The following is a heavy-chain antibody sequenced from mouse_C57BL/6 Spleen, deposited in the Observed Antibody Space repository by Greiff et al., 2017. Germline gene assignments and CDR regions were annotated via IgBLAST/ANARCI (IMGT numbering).Heavy chain of an antibody. CDR3: ASGDGYYHYYAMDY. CDR1: GYSITSGYY. D-gene: IGHD2-3*01. CDR2: ISYDGSN. V-gene: IGHV3-6*01. Sequence: ESGPGLVKPSQSLSLTCSVTGYSITSGYYWNWIRQFPGNKLEWMGYISYDGSNNYNPSLKNRIAITRDTAKNQFLLKLNSVTTEDTATYYCASGDGYYHYYAMDYWGQGTSVTVSS. J-gene: IGHJ4*01.